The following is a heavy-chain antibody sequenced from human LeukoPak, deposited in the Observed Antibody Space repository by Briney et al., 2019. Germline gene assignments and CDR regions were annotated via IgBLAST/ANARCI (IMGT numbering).Heavy chain of an antibody. CDR3: ARLGGYSGYDDY. J-gene: IGHJ4*02. Sequence: SETLSLTCTVSGYSIGSDYYWGWIRQPPGQGLEWIGSLHHSASNYNPSLKSRGTISVDTSKNQFSLKLSSVTAADTAVYYCARLGGYSGYDDYWGQGTLVTVSS. V-gene: IGHV4-38-2*02. CDR2: LHHSAS. CDR1: GYSIGSDYY. D-gene: IGHD5-12*01.